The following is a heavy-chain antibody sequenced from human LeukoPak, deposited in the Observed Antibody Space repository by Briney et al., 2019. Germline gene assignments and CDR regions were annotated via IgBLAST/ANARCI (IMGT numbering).Heavy chain of an antibody. V-gene: IGHV4-39*07. CDR2: MHYSGST. D-gene: IGHD4/OR15-4a*01. CDR1: GGSITKNGYY. J-gene: IGHJ5*02. Sequence: SETLSLTCSVSGGSITKNGYYWGWIRQSPETGLEWIGSMHYSGSTYYNPSLNSRVTISVDTSKNQFSLKLTSVTAADTAVYYCARSHDYVLNWFDPWGQGTLVTVSS. CDR3: ARSHDYVLNWFDP.